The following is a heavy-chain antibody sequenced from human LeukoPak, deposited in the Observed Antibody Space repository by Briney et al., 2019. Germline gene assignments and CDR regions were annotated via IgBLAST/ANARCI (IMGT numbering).Heavy chain of an antibody. CDR1: GDSISSYY. V-gene: IGHV4-59*08. D-gene: IGHD6-13*01. Sequence: SETLSLTCTVSGDSISSYYWSWIRQPPGKGLEWIGYIYYSGSTNYNPSLKSRVTISVDTSKNQFSLKLSSVTAADTAVYYCASSIAAASIDYWGQGTLVTVSS. CDR2: IYYSGST. CDR3: ASSIAAASIDY. J-gene: IGHJ4*02.